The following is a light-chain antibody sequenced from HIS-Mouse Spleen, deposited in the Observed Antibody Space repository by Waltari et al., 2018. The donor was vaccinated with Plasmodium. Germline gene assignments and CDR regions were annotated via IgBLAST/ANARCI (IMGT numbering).Light chain of an antibody. J-gene: IGLJ3*02. CDR3: YSTDSSGNHRV. V-gene: IGLV3-10*01. CDR1: ALPKNY. CDR2: EDS. Sequence: SYELTQQPSVSVSPGHTARITCSGDALPKNYAFWYQQKSAQATVLVIDEDSKRPSGIPERFSGSSSGTMATLTISGAQVEDEADYYCYSTDSSGNHRVFGGGTKLTVL.